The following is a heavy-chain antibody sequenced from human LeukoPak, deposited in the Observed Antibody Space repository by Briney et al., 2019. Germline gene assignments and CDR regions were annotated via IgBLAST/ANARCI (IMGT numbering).Heavy chain of an antibody. J-gene: IGHJ4*02. CDR3: ARDHGLRFLEWKTFDY. D-gene: IGHD3-3*01. Sequence: GRSLRLSCAASGFTFSSYGMHWVRQAPGKGLEWVAVISYDGSNKYYADSVKGRFTISRDNSKNTLYLQMNSLRAEDTAVYYCARDHGLRFLEWKTFDYWGQGTLVTVSS. CDR2: ISYDGSNK. V-gene: IGHV3-30*03. CDR1: GFTFSSYG.